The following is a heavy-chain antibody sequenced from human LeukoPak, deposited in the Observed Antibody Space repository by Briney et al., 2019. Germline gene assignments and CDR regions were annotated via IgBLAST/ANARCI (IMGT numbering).Heavy chain of an antibody. CDR2: IYYSGST. J-gene: IGHJ6*03. CDR3: AIGKYCSGGSCPSYYYYYCMDV. V-gene: IGHV4-39*01. CDR1: GGSISSSSYY. Sequence: SETLSLTCTVSGGSISSSSYYWGWLRQPPGKGLEWIGSIYYSGSTYYNPSLKIRVTISVDTSKNQFSLKLSSVTAADTAVYYCAIGKYCSGGSCPSYYYYYCMDVWGKGTTVTVPS. D-gene: IGHD2-15*01.